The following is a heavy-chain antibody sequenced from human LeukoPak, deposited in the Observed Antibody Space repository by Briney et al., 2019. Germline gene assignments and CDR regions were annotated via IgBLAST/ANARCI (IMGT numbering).Heavy chain of an antibody. D-gene: IGHD4-17*01. J-gene: IGHJ6*04. CDR1: GFTFSSYE. CDR3: ARDPGMTTLSMDV. CDR2: ISSSGSII. V-gene: IGHV3-48*03. Sequence: GGSLRLSCAASGFTFSSYEMNWVRQAPGEGLEGVSYISSSGSIIYYADSVKGRFTISRDNAKNSLYLQMNSLRAEDTAVYYCARDPGMTTLSMDVWGKGTTVTISS.